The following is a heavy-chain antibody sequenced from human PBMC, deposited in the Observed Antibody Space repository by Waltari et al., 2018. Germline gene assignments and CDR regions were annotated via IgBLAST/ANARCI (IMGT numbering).Heavy chain of an antibody. CDR1: GYTFSSNTYA. CDR3: ARAGLLWLDY. CDR2: INGGNGNT. V-gene: IGHV1-3*01. Sequence: QVQLVQSGAEVKRPGASVKVSCKATGYTFSSNTYAMHWVRQAPGQSPEWMGWINGGNGNTKFSQKFQDRVTISRDTSASTGYMELTNLRSEDTALYDCARAGLLWLDYWGQGTLVTVSS. D-gene: IGHD3-10*01. J-gene: IGHJ4*02.